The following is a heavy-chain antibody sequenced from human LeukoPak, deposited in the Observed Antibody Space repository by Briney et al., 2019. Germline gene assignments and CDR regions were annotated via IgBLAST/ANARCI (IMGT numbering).Heavy chain of an antibody. Sequence: PSETLSLTCTVSGGSISSGGYYWSWIRQHPGTGLEWIGYIYYSGSTYYNPSLKSRVTISVDTSKNQFSLKLSSVTAADTAVYYCARGGDRSGYYYESYFDYWGQGTLVTVSS. V-gene: IGHV4-31*03. J-gene: IGHJ4*02. CDR3: ARGGDRSGYYYESYFDY. CDR1: GGSISSGGYY. CDR2: IYYSGST. D-gene: IGHD3-22*01.